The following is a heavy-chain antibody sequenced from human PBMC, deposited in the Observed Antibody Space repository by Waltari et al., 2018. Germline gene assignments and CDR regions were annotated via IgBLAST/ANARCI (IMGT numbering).Heavy chain of an antibody. J-gene: IGHJ3*02. CDR2: ISWNSGSI. D-gene: IGHD3-10*01. V-gene: IGHV3-9*01. CDR1: GFTFDDYA. Sequence: EVQLVESGGGLVQPGRSLRLSCAASGFTFDDYAMHWVRQAPGKGLEWVSGISWNSGSIGYADSVKGRFTISRDNAKNSLYLQMNSLRAEDTALYYCARDREARGKRAFDIWGQGTMVTVSS. CDR3: ARDREARGKRAFDI.